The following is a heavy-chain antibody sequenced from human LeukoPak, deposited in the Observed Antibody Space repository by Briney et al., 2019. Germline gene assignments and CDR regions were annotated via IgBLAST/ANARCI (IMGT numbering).Heavy chain of an antibody. V-gene: IGHV1-2*06. D-gene: IGHD2-8*01. CDR2: INPNSGGT. J-gene: IGHJ5*02. Sequence: ASVKVSCKASGYTFTGYYMHWVRQAPGQGLEWMGRINPNSGGTNYAQKFQGRVTMTRDTSIGTAYMELSRLRSDDTAVYYCARGLCTNGVCSDNWFDPWGQGTLVTVSS. CDR1: GYTFTGYY. CDR3: ARGLCTNGVCSDNWFDP.